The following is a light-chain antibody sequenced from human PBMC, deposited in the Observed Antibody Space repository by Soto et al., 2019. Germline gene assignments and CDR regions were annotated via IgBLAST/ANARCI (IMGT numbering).Light chain of an antibody. CDR1: QSVTSSY. V-gene: IGKV3-20*01. CDR3: QQYGSAPT. J-gene: IGKJ2*01. Sequence: EIVLTQSPGTLSLSPGERDTLYCRASQSVTSSYLAWYQQKPGQAPMLLIYGASSRATDIPDRFSGSGSGTDFTLTISRLEPEDFAVYYCQQYGSAPTFGQGTKLEIK. CDR2: GAS.